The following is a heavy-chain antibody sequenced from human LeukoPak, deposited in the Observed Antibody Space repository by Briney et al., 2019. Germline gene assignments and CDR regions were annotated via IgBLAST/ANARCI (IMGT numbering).Heavy chain of an antibody. CDR1: GFTFGSYA. V-gene: IGHV3-23*01. J-gene: IGHJ4*02. CDR3: AKDLRAYYEYYFDY. Sequence: PGGSLRLSCAASGFTFGSYAMSWVRQAPGKGLEWVSAISGSGGSTYYADSVKGRFTVSRDNSKNTLYLQMNSLRAEDTAVYYCAKDLRAYYEYYFDYWGQGTLVTVSS. D-gene: IGHD3-22*01. CDR2: ISGSGGST.